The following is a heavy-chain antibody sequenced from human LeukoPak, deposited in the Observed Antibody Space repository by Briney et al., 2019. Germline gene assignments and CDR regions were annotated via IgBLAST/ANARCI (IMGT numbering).Heavy chain of an antibody. Sequence: KVSCKASGGTFSSYAISWVRQAPGQGLEWMGGIIPIFGTANYAQKFQGRVTITADESTSTAYMELSSLRSEDTAVYYCARDIERLNWFDPWGQGTLVTVSS. CDR2: IIPIFGTA. J-gene: IGHJ5*02. V-gene: IGHV1-69*01. CDR1: GGTFSSYA. CDR3: ARDIERLNWFDP. D-gene: IGHD1-26*01.